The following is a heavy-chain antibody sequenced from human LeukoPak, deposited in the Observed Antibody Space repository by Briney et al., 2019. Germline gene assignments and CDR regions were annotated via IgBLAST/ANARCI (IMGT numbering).Heavy chain of an antibody. CDR3: ARDTRRNGGHNDC. Sequence: SGTLSLTCAVSGGSISSSNWWSWVRQPPGKGLEWIGEIYHSGSTNYNPSLKSRVTISVDKSKNQFSLKLSSVTAADTAVYYCARDTRRNGGHNDCWGQGTLVTVSS. J-gene: IGHJ4*02. V-gene: IGHV4-4*02. D-gene: IGHD4-23*01. CDR1: GGSISSSNW. CDR2: IYHSGST.